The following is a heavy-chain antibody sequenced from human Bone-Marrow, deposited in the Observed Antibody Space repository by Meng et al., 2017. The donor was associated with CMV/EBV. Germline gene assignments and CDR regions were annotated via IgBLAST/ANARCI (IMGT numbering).Heavy chain of an antibody. J-gene: IGHJ4*02. V-gene: IGHV3-48*04. CDR1: GFTFSRFV. D-gene: IGHD3-3*02. Sequence: GESLKISCAASGFTFSRFVMNWVRQAPGKGLEWVSYISNSPTTIHYADSVKGRFTISRDNAKNSLYLQMNSLSAEDTAVYYCVRGISYYFDYWGQGALVTVSS. CDR2: ISNSPTTI. CDR3: VRGISYYFDY.